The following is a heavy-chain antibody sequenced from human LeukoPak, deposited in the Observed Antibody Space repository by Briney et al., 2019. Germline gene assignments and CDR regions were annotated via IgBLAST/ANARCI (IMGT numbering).Heavy chain of an antibody. CDR3: LTSTRSHRFDY. D-gene: IGHD2-15*01. V-gene: IGHV3-7*01. J-gene: IGHJ4*02. CDR1: GFTFSSYW. CDR2: IKQDGSDK. Sequence: GGSLRLSCAASGFTFSSYWMCWVRQAPGKGLEWVAIIKQDGSDKYYVDSVEGRFIISRDDAKNSLYLQMNSLRAEDTAVYYCLTSTRSHRFDYWGQGTLVTVS.